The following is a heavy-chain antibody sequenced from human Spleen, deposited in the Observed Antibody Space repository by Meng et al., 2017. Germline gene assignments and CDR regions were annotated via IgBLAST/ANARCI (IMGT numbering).Heavy chain of an antibody. D-gene: IGHD6-6*01. V-gene: IGHV3-11*01. J-gene: IGHJ6*02. Sequence: GESLKISCGGSGFTFSDYYMSWIRQAPGKGLEWVSYISTTGSTRYYADSVKGRFTISRDSAKNSLYLQMNSLRVEDTAVYYCARVVRGIAARPGYYYGMDVWGQGTMVTVSS. CDR3: ARVVRGIAARPGYYYGMDV. CDR2: ISTTGSTR. CDR1: GFTFSDYY.